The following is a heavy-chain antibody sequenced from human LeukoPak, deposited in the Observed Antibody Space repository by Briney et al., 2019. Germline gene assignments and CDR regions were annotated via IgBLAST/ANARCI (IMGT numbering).Heavy chain of an antibody. J-gene: IGHJ4*02. CDR2: INPNSGGT. V-gene: IGHV1-2*06. D-gene: IGHD3-9*01. Sequence: ASVKVSCKASGYTFTGYYMHWVRQAPGQGLEWMGRINPNSGGTNYAQKFQGRVTTTRDTSISTAYMELSRLRSDDTAVYYCARGGFTLRYFDWLGYWGQGTLVTVSS. CDR1: GYTFTGYY. CDR3: ARGGFTLRYFDWLGY.